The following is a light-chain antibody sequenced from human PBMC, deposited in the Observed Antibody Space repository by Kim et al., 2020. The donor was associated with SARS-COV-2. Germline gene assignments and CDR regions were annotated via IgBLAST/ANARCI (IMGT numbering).Light chain of an antibody. CDR2: KTS. CDR1: QSITSW. V-gene: IGKV1-5*03. Sequence: DIQMTQSPSTLSASVGDTVTITCRASQSITSWLAWYQQKPGKAPNLLIYKTSTLESGVPSRFSGSGSGTEFTLTISSLQPDDFATYYCQQYNSYSGTFGQGTNVDIQ. CDR3: QQYNSYSGT. J-gene: IGKJ1*01.